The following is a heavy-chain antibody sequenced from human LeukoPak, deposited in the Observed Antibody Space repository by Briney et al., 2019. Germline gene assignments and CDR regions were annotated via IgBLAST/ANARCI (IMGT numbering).Heavy chain of an antibody. CDR2: ISYDGSNK. CDR3: AKDSTYYYDSSFDY. CDR1: GFTFSSYG. J-gene: IGHJ4*02. D-gene: IGHD3-22*01. Sequence: GGSLRLSWAASGFTFSSYGMHWVRQAPGKGLEWVAVISYDGSNKYYADSVKGRFTISRDNSKNTLYLQMNSLRAEDTAVYYCAKDSTYYYDSSFDYWGQGTLVTVSS. V-gene: IGHV3-30*18.